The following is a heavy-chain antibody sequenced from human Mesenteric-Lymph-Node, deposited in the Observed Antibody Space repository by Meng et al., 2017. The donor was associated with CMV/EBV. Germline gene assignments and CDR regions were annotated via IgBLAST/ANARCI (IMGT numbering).Heavy chain of an antibody. Sequence: SLKISCVASGFTFDDYAMHWVRQVPGKGLEWVAGISWNGVTKDYAGSVKGRFTISRDNAKNSLYLQMNSLRAEDTAVYYCARGPWGYYDSSGYYIDIWGQGTMVTVSS. CDR1: GFTFDDYA. J-gene: IGHJ3*02. CDR3: ARGPWGYYDSSGYYIDI. CDR2: ISWNGVTK. D-gene: IGHD3-22*01. V-gene: IGHV3-9*01.